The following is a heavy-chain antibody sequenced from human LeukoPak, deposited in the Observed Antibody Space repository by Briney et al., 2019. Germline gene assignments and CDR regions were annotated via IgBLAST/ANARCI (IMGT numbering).Heavy chain of an antibody. CDR3: ARQYSSYWSTYDY. V-gene: IGHV6-1*01. CDR1: GDSVSRDGAG. Sequence: SQTLSLTCAISGDSVSRDGAGWNWIRQSPSRGLEWLGRTYYRSQWYNDEAESVKSRITINADTSNHQFSLQLNSVPPEDTAVYYCARQYSSYWSTYDYWGQGTLVTVSS. J-gene: IGHJ4*02. CDR2: TYYRSQWYN. D-gene: IGHD6-6*01.